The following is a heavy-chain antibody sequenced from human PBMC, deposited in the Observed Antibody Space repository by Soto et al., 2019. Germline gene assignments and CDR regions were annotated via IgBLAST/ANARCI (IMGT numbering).Heavy chain of an antibody. J-gene: IGHJ4*02. CDR2: IYPGDSDT. D-gene: IGHD3-3*01. CDR1: GYSFTSYW. V-gene: IGHV5-51*01. Sequence: PGESLKISCKGSGYSFTSYWIGWVRRMPWKGLEWMGIIYPGDSDTRYSPSFQGQVTISADKSISTAYLQWSSLKASDTAMYYCARLAGDFWSGYQFDYWGKGTLVTVSS. CDR3: ARLAGDFWSGYQFDY.